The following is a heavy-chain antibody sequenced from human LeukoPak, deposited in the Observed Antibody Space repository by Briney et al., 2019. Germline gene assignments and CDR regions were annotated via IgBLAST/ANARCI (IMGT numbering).Heavy chain of an antibody. D-gene: IGHD3-22*01. J-gene: IGHJ4*02. CDR1: GFTFSSYA. CDR2: ISGSGGST. V-gene: IGHV3-23*01. Sequence: GGSLRLSCAASGFTFSSYAMSWVRQAPGKGLEWVSAISGSGGSTYYADSVKGRFTISRDNSKNTLYLQMNSLRAEDTAVYYCAKDSSGYYSSPPDYWGQGTLVTVSS. CDR3: AKDSSGYYSSPPDY.